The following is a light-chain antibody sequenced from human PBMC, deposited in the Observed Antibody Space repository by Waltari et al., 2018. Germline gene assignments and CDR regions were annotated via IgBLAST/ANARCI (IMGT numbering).Light chain of an antibody. CDR2: GKN. CDR3: NSRDSSGNHVL. J-gene: IGLJ2*01. V-gene: IGLV3-19*01. CDR1: SLRTYY. Sequence: SSELTQDPAVSVALGQTVRITCQGDSLRTYYASWYQQRPGQAPVLVIYGKNNRPSGILDRFSGSSSGNTASLTISGAQAEDEADYYCNSRDSSGNHVLFGGGTKLTVL.